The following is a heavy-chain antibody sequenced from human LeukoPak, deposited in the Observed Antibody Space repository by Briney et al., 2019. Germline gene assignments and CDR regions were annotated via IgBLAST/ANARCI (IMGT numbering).Heavy chain of an antibody. Sequence: SETLSLTCAVYGGSFSGYYWSWIRQPPGKGLEWIAYIYYGGSTNYNPSLKSRVTISVDASKNQVSLKLSSVTAADTAVYYCARITDRTIFGEIMHGFDIWGQGTPVTVSS. J-gene: IGHJ3*02. CDR3: ARITDRTIFGEIMHGFDI. CDR2: IYYGGST. CDR1: GGSFSGYY. V-gene: IGHV4-59*01. D-gene: IGHD3-3*01.